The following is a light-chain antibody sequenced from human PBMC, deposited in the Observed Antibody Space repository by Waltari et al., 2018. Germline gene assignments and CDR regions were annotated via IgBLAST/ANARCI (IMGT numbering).Light chain of an antibody. Sequence: EIVLTQSPATLSLSPGERATLSCRASQSVNSYLGWYQQKPGQPLRLLIYEASKRATGIPARFSGSGSGTDFTLTISSLEPEDFAVYYCQHRRSWPLTFGGGTKVEIK. CDR2: EAS. CDR3: QHRRSWPLT. CDR1: QSVNSY. J-gene: IGKJ4*01. V-gene: IGKV3-11*01.